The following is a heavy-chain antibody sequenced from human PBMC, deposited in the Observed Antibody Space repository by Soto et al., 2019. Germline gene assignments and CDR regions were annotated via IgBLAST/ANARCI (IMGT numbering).Heavy chain of an antibody. V-gene: IGHV3-7*01. Sequence: EVQVVESGGGLVQPGGSLRLSCAASGFIFSNHWMTWVRQVPGKGLEWVANINPDGSDQYYLDSVKGRFTISRDNAKNSLFLQMNSLRVEDTAVYYCATSMRHTLDPWGQGTLVTVSS. CDR1: GFIFSNHW. J-gene: IGHJ5*02. CDR2: INPDGSDQ. CDR3: ATSMRHTLDP. D-gene: IGHD2-8*01.